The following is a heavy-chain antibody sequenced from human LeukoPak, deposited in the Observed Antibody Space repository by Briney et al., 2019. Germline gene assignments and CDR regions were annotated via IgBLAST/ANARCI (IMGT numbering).Heavy chain of an antibody. V-gene: IGHV3-23*01. CDR1: GLTVSSNN. CDR2: ISDSGERT. J-gene: IGHJ4*02. CDR3: AKTYYYDGSGYFSAYYFDY. Sequence: GGSLRLSRAASGLTVSSNNMNWVRQAPGKGLEWVSGISDSGERTYYADSVRGRFTISRDNSKNTLYLQMNSLRAEDTAVYYCAKTYYYDGSGYFSAYYFDYWGQGTLVTVPS. D-gene: IGHD3-22*01.